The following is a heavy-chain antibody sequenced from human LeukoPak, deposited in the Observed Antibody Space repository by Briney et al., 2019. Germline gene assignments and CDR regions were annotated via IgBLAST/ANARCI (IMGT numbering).Heavy chain of an antibody. D-gene: IGHD4-17*01. CDR3: AKERRFIDY. Sequence: GGSLRLSCAASGFTFSSFWMNWVRQAPGKGLEWVANIKQDGSEKYYVDSVKGRFTISRDNAKNSLYLQMNSLRAEDTAVYYCAKERRFIDYWGQGTLVTVSS. J-gene: IGHJ4*02. CDR1: GFTFSSFW. CDR2: IKQDGSEK. V-gene: IGHV3-7*04.